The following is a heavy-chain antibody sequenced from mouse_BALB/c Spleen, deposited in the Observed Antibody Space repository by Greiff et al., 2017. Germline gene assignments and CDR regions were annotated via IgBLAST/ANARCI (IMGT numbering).Heavy chain of an antibody. CDR3: ARPGGGWSYYFDY. CDR2: INPDSSTI. CDR1: GFDFSRYW. J-gene: IGHJ2*01. V-gene: IGHV4-1*02. Sequence: EVKLLESGGGLVQPGGSLKLSCAASGFDFSRYWMSWVRQAPGKGLEWIGVINPDSSTINYTPSLKDKFIISRDNAKNTLYLQMSKVRSEDTALYYCARPGGGWSYYFDYWGQGTTLTVSS. D-gene: IGHD1-1*02.